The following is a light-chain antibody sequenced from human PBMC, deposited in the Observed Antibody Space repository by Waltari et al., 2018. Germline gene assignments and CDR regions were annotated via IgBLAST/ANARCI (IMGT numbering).Light chain of an antibody. CDR2: AAS. CDR1: QGISTY. CDR3: QQRHNWPLT. J-gene: IGKJ4*01. V-gene: IGKV1-9*01. Sequence: IQLTQSPSSLSASVGDRVTIPCRSSQGISTYLAWYQQKPGEAPKLLIYAASTLQSGVPSRFSGSGSGTDFTLTISSLQPEDFAVYYCQQRHNWPLTFGGGTKVEIK.